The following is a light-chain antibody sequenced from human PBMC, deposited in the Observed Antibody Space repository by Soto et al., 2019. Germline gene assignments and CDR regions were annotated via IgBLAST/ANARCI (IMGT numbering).Light chain of an antibody. J-gene: IGKJ1*01. Sequence: DIPMTQSPSTLSASVGDRVTITCRASQSISSWLAWYQQKPGKAPKLLIYKASSLESGVPSRFSGSGSGTEFTLTISSLQPDDLATYYCQQYNSPWTFGQGTKVDIK. V-gene: IGKV1-5*03. CDR3: QQYNSPWT. CDR1: QSISSW. CDR2: KAS.